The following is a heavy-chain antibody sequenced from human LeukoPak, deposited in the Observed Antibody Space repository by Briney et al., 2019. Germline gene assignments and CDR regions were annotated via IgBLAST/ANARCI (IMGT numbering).Heavy chain of an antibody. V-gene: IGHV3-30*03. CDR1: GFTFSSYG. D-gene: IGHD3-22*01. CDR3: ARDHPLKYYDSSGTI. CDR2: ISYDGSNK. Sequence: PGRSLRLSCAASGFTFSSYGMHWVSQAPGKGLEWVAVISYDGSNKYYADSVKGRFTISRDNSKNTLYLQMNSLRAEDTAVYYCARDHPLKYYDSSGTIWGQGTMVTVSS. J-gene: IGHJ3*02.